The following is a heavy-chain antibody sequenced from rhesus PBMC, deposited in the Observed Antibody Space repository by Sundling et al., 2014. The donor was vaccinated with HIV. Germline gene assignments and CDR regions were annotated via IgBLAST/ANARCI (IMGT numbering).Heavy chain of an antibody. CDR1: GGSFSSSNW. CDR3: ARGRKYYSGDYFLYY. J-gene: IGHJ4*01. CDR2: IYGSEGSI. Sequence: QVQLQESGPAVVKPSETLSLTCAVSGGSFSSSNWWSWIRQSPGKGLEWIGGIYGSEGSIEYNPSLKSRLTMSKDTSKNQFSLNLNSVTASDTAVYYCARGRKYYSGDYFLYYWGQGVLVTVSS. D-gene: IGHD3-28*01. V-gene: IGHV4-93*01.